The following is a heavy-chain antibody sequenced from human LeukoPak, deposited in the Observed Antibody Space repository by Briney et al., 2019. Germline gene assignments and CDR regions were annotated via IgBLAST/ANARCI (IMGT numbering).Heavy chain of an antibody. Sequence: SETLSLTCTVSGGSISSYYWSWIRQPPGKGLEWIGYIYYSGSTNYNPSLKSRVTISVDTSKNQFSLKLSSVTAADTAVYYCARATYYYYYGMDVWGQGTTVTASS. CDR2: IYYSGST. CDR3: ARATYYYYYGMDV. V-gene: IGHV4-59*01. J-gene: IGHJ6*02. CDR1: GGSISSYY.